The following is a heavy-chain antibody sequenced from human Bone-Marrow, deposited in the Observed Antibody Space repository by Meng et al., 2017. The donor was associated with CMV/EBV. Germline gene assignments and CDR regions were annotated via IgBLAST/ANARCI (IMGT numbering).Heavy chain of an antibody. J-gene: IGHJ4*02. CDR2: INPNSGGT. CDR1: GYTFTGYY. CDR3: ARSDRNYCTNGVCYKY. D-gene: IGHD2-8*01. Sequence: ASVKVSCKASGYTFTGYYMHWVRQAPGQGLEWMGWINPNSGGTNYAQKFQGRVTMTRDTSISTAYMELSRLRSDDTAVYYCARSDRNYCTNGVCYKYWGQGTLVTFSS. V-gene: IGHV1-2*02.